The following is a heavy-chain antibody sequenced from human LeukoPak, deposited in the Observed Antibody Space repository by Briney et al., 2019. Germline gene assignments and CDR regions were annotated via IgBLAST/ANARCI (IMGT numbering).Heavy chain of an antibody. V-gene: IGHV3-20*04. Sequence: PGGSLRLSCVVSGGTPDDYVMSWVRPAPGKGLEWVSRINWDGTNTYYAESVKGRFTISRDTAEKSLYLHMNSPRDDDTAFYYCVKDLSSNWYSFDYWGQGTLVTVSS. CDR2: INWDGTNT. J-gene: IGHJ4*02. CDR3: VKDLSSNWYSFDY. D-gene: IGHD6-13*01. CDR1: GGTPDDYV.